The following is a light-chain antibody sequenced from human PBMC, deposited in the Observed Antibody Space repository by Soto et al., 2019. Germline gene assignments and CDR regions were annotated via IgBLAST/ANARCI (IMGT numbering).Light chain of an antibody. CDR3: QQFNSYPIT. CDR2: DAS. V-gene: IGKV1-13*02. CDR1: QGISSA. J-gene: IGKJ3*01. Sequence: AIQLTQSPSSLSASVGDRVTITCRASQGISSALAWYQQKPGKAPKLLIYDASSLESGVPSRFSGSGSGTDFTLTISSLKPEDVATYYCQQFNSYPITFVPGTKVDIK.